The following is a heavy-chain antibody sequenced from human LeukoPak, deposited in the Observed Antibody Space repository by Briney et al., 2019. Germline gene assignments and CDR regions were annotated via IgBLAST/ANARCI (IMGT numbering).Heavy chain of an antibody. V-gene: IGHV3-11*01. CDR3: ARDLPSYCSSTSCPDYYYYYGMDV. Sequence: GGSLRLSCAASGFTFSDYYMSWIRQAPGKGLEWVSYISSSGSTIYYADSVKGRFTISRDNAKNSLYLQMNSLRAEDTAVYYCARDLPSYCSSTSCPDYYYYYGMDVWGQGTTVTVSS. J-gene: IGHJ6*02. CDR2: ISSSGSTI. D-gene: IGHD2-2*01. CDR1: GFTFSDYY.